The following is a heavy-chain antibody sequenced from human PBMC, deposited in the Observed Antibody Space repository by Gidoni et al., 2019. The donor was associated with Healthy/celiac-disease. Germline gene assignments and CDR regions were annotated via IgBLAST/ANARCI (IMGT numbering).Heavy chain of an antibody. CDR3: AKDIGFGADYYYYGMDV. Sequence: EVQLVESGGGLVQTGRSLRLSCAPSGFTFYDYAMHWVRQAPGKGLGWVSGMSWNSGSIGYADSVKGRFTISRDNAKNSLYLQMNSLRAEDTALYYCAKDIGFGADYYYYGMDVWGQGTTVTVSS. D-gene: IGHD3-16*01. CDR2: MSWNSGSI. CDR1: GFTFYDYA. V-gene: IGHV3-9*01. J-gene: IGHJ6*02.